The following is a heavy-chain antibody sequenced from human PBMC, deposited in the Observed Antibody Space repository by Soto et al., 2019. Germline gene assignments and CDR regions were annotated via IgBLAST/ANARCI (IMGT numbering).Heavy chain of an antibody. CDR3: TSHNFDYDYVNWFDP. CDR1: GFTFSGSA. Sequence: GGSLRLSCAASGFTFSGSAMHWVRQASGKGLEWVGRIRSKANSYATAYAASVKGRFTISRDDSKNTAYLQMNSLKTEDTAVYYCTSHNFDYDYVNWFDPWGQGTLVTVSS. V-gene: IGHV3-73*01. J-gene: IGHJ5*02. CDR2: IRSKANSYAT. D-gene: IGHD3-16*01.